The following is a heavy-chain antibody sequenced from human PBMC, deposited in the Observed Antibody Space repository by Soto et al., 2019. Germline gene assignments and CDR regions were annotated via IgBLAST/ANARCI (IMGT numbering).Heavy chain of an antibody. D-gene: IGHD4-17*01. CDR1: GFTFSSYS. Sequence: GGSLRLSCAASGFTFSSYSMNWVRQAPGKGLEWVSYISSSSNTIYYADSVKGRFTISRDNAKNSLYLQMNSLRAEDTAVYYCARDATVTTFYYYGMDVWGQGTTVTVSS. CDR2: ISSSSNTI. J-gene: IGHJ6*02. V-gene: IGHV3-48*04. CDR3: ARDATVTTFYYYGMDV.